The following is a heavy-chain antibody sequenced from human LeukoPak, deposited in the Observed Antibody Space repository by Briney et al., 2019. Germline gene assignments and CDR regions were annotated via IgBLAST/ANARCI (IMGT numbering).Heavy chain of an antibody. D-gene: IGHD2-2*01. CDR2: IRYDGSNK. V-gene: IGHV3-30*02. CDR1: GFTFSSYG. Sequence: GGSLRLSCAASGFTFSSYGMHWDRQAPGKGLEWVAFIRYDGSNKYYADSVKGRFTISRDNSKNTLYLQMNSLRAEDTAVYYCAKDHFGYCSSTSCNPGDYWGQGTLVTVSS. J-gene: IGHJ4*02. CDR3: AKDHFGYCSSTSCNPGDY.